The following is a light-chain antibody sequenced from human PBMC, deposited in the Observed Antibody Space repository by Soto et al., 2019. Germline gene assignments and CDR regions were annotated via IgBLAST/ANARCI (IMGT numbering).Light chain of an antibody. J-gene: IGKJ3*01. CDR2: GAS. CDR1: QSVSSSY. V-gene: IGKV3D-7*01. CDR3: QQYNKWPLFT. Sequence: EIVMTQSPATLSLSPGERATLSCRASQSVSSSYLSWYQQKPGQAPRLLIYGASTRATGIPARFSGSGSGTEFTLTISSLQSEDFAVYYCQQYNKWPLFTFGPGTRVDIK.